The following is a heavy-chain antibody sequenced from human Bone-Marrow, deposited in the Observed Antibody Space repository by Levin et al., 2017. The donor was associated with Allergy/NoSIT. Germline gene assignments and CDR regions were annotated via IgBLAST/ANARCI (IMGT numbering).Heavy chain of an antibody. CDR1: EFSLSTYA. D-gene: IGHD4-17*01. V-gene: IGHV3-23*01. Sequence: PGGSLRLSCAASEFSLSTYAMTWARQAPGKGLEWVSSITASGIDTQYADSVRGRFTISRDNSKNMLYLQMNSLRAEDTARYYCARDPNGDYVGAFEFWGQGTTVTVSS. CDR3: ARDPNGDYVGAFEF. J-gene: IGHJ3*01. CDR2: ITASGIDT.